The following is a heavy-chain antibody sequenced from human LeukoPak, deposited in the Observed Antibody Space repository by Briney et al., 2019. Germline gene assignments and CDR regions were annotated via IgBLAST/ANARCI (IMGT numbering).Heavy chain of an antibody. D-gene: IGHD3-16*01. Sequence: GASVKVSCEASVYTFTTYGIGWVRQAPGQGLEWMGWISGYNGNTNYAQKFQGRVTMTTDTSTSTAYMELRSLRSDDTAVYYCARTSHESVLYWSDPWGQGTLVNVSS. CDR1: VYTFTTYG. CDR2: ISGYNGNT. CDR3: ARTSHESVLYWSDP. J-gene: IGHJ5*02. V-gene: IGHV1-18*01.